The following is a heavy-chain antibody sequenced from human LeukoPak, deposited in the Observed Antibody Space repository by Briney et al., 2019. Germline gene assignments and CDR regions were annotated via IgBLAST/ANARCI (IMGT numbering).Heavy chain of an antibody. V-gene: IGHV4-39*01. J-gene: IGHJ4*02. Sequence: SETLFLTCTVSGGSISSSSYYWGWIRQPPGKGLEWIGSIYYSGSTYYNPSLKSRVTISVDTSKNQFSLKLSSVTAADTAVYYCAALGGFWSGYYFDYWGQGTLVTVSS. CDR1: GGSISSSSYY. D-gene: IGHD3-3*01. CDR3: AALGGFWSGYYFDY. CDR2: IYYSGST.